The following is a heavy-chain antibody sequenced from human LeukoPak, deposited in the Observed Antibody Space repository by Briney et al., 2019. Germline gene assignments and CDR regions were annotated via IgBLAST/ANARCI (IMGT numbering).Heavy chain of an antibody. V-gene: IGHV1-69*04. Sequence: ASVKVCCKASGATFSSYAISWVRQAPGQGLEWMGRIIPIFGIANYAQKFQGRVTITADKSTSTAYMELSSLRSEDTAVYYCARDYGGNSELTFDYWGQGTLVTVSS. J-gene: IGHJ4*02. D-gene: IGHD4-23*01. CDR2: IIPIFGIA. CDR1: GATFSSYA. CDR3: ARDYGGNSELTFDY.